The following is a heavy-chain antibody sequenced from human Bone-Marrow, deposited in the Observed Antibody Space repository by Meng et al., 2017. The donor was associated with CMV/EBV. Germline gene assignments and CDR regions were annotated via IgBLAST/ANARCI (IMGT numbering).Heavy chain of an antibody. CDR3: AIPLSPYSNRDAFDI. J-gene: IGHJ3*02. Sequence: GESLKISCAASGFTFSSYEMNWVRQAPGKGLEWVSYISSSGSTIYYADSVKGRFTISRDNSKNTLYLQMNSLRAEDTAVYYCAIPLSPYSNRDAFDIWGQGTMVTVSS. CDR2: ISSSGSTI. D-gene: IGHD4-11*01. V-gene: IGHV3-48*03. CDR1: GFTFSSYE.